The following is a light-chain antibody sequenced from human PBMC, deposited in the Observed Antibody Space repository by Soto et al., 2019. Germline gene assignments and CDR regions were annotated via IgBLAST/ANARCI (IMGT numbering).Light chain of an antibody. J-gene: IGLJ1*01. CDR2: EVS. V-gene: IGLV2-14*01. CDR1: SSDVGGYNY. CDR3: NSYTSSSTYV. Sequence: QSVLTQPASVSGSPGQSITISCTGTSSDVGGYNYVSWYQQHPGKAPKLMIYEVSNRPSGVSNRFSGSKSGNTASLTISGPQAEDEADYYCNSYTSSSTYVFGTGTKVTVL.